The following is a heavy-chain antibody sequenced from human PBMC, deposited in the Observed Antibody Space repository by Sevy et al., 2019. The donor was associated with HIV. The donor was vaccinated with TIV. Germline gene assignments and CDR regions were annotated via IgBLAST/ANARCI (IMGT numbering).Heavy chain of an antibody. CDR3: ARISSDRGLFNYFDP. J-gene: IGHJ5*02. CDR2: IGAYNGNI. CDR1: GYTFSSFG. V-gene: IGHV1-18*01. D-gene: IGHD2-2*01. Sequence: ASVKVSCKASGYTFSSFGVSWVRQAPGQGLEWMGWIGAYNGNIKYAQNLQDRVTMTTDTSTCTAYMELTSLTSDDTAVYFCARISSDRGLFNYFDPWGQGTLVTVSS.